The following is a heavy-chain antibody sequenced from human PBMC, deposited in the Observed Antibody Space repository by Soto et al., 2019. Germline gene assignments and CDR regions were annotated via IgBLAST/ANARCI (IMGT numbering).Heavy chain of an antibody. Sequence: QTGGSLRLSXAASGFTFSSYAMHWVRQAPGKGLEWVAVISYDGSNKYYADSVKGRFTISRDNSKNTLYLQMNSLRAEDTAVYYCARDPTNYDFWSGYRTPGYWYYYGMDVWGQGTTVTVSS. V-gene: IGHV3-30-3*01. J-gene: IGHJ6*02. D-gene: IGHD3-3*01. CDR3: ARDPTNYDFWSGYRTPGYWYYYGMDV. CDR2: ISYDGSNK. CDR1: GFTFSSYA.